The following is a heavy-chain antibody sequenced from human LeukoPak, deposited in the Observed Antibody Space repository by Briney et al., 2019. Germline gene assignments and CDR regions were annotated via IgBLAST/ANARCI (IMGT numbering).Heavy chain of an antibody. J-gene: IGHJ6*02. D-gene: IGHD3-10*01. CDR3: ARAHRITMVRASYCGMDV. Sequence: GRSLRLSCAASGFTYSSYAMHWVRQAPGKGLEWVAVISYDGSNKYYADSVKGRFTISRDNSKNTLYLQMNSLRAEDTAVYYCARAHRITMVRASYCGMDVWGQGTTVTVSS. V-gene: IGHV3-30*04. CDR2: ISYDGSNK. CDR1: GFTYSSYA.